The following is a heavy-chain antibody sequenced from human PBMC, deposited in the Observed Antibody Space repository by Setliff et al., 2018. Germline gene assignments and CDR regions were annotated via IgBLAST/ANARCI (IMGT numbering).Heavy chain of an antibody. V-gene: IGHV5-51*01. Sequence: GESLKISCKSSGYRFTTYWIGWVRQMPGKGLEWLGIVFSGDSDTRYSPSFQGQVTMSADKSINTAYLQWSSLKASDTAMYYCARLGAPASHDAFDIWGQGTMVTVSS. CDR2: VFSGDSDT. J-gene: IGHJ3*02. CDR1: GYRFTTYW. CDR3: ARLGAPASHDAFDI. D-gene: IGHD6-25*01.